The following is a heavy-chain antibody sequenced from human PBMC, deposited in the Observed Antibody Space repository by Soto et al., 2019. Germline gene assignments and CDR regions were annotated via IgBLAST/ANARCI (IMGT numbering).Heavy chain of an antibody. CDR2: IIPIFGTA. D-gene: IGHD6-19*01. CDR1: GGTFSSYA. J-gene: IGHJ5*02. V-gene: IGHV1-69*01. CDR3: ARNRVAGTILVSWFDP. Sequence: QVQLVQSGAEVKKPGSSVKVSCKASGGTFSSYAISWVRQAPGQGLEWMGGIIPIFGTAYYAQKFQGRVTITEDESKRTAYIELSSPGSEDTALYYCARNRVAGTILVSWFDPWGQGTLVTVSS.